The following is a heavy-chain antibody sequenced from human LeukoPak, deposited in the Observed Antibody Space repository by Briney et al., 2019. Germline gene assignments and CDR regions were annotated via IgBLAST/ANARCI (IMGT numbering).Heavy chain of an antibody. J-gene: IGHJ4*02. CDR3: WRGGTRVVPAIITARPVLDF. V-gene: IGHV4-34*01. D-gene: IGHD2-2*01. CDR1: GVSFSDYY. Sequence: PSETLSLTCAVYGVSFSDYYWSWIRQPPGKGLEWVGEINHSGNTNYNPSLKSRVTITVNTSKNQSSLKQRPRTAADTASYYWWRGGTRVVPAIITARPVLDFWGQGTLVTVSS. CDR2: INHSGNT.